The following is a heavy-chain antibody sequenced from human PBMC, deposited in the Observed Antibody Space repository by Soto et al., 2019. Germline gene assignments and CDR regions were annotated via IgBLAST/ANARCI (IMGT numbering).Heavy chain of an antibody. CDR3: ARGPTRVTTWYYFEY. CDR1: GFTFSDHY. V-gene: IGHV3-72*01. Sequence: ESGGGLVQPGGSLRLSCAASGFTFSDHYMDWVRQAPGKGLEWVGRSRNKANAYTTEYAASVKGRFAISRDDSKNSLYLQMNSLKTEDTAVYYCARGPTRVTTWYYFEYWGQGNLVTVSS. D-gene: IGHD4-17*01. CDR2: SRNKANAYTT. J-gene: IGHJ4*02.